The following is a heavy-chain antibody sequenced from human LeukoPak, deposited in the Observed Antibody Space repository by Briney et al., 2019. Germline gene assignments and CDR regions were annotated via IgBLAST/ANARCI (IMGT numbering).Heavy chain of an antibody. CDR1: GGSLNSGNYY. Sequence: SETLSLTCTVSGGSLNSGNYYWGWIRQPPGTGLEWIGSIYYSGSTYYNPSLKSRVTISVDTSKNQFSLKLSSVTAADTAVYYWARETHSSSWSFDYWGQGTLVTVSS. CDR2: IYYSGST. J-gene: IGHJ4*02. D-gene: IGHD6-13*01. CDR3: ARETHSSSWSFDY. V-gene: IGHV4-39*07.